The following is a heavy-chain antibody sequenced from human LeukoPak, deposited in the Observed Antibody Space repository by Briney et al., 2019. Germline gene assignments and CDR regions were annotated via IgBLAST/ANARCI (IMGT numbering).Heavy chain of an antibody. J-gene: IGHJ4*02. CDR1: GGSFSGYY. CDR3: ARGHYDILTGYLMPPGY. V-gene: IGHV4-34*01. D-gene: IGHD3-9*01. CDR2: INHSGST. Sequence: PSETLSLTCAVYGGSFSGYYWSWIRQPPGKGLEWIGEINHSGSTNYNPSLKSRVTISVDTSKNQFSLKLSSVTAADTAVYYCARGHYDILTGYLMPPGYWGQGTLVTVSS.